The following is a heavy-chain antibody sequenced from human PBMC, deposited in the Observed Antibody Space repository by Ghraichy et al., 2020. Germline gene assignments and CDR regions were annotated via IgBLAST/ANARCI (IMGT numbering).Heavy chain of an antibody. CDR2: IRGSGSST. Sequence: GGSLRLSCAASAFTFSSYAMTWVRQAPGKGLEWFSTIRGSGSSTYYTDSGKGRFTISRDNSKNTLYLQMNSLRAEDTAVYYCAKDRDYYDSSGYYFNAFDIWGQGTLVTVSS. V-gene: IGHV3-23*01. CDR3: AKDRDYYDSSGYYFNAFDI. J-gene: IGHJ3*02. D-gene: IGHD3-22*01. CDR1: AFTFSSYA.